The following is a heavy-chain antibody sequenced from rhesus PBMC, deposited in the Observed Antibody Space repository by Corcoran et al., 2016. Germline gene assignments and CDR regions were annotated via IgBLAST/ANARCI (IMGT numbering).Heavy chain of an antibody. CDR3: AMTKTGYSGSFHFDY. CDR2: IYGSGSST. J-gene: IGHJ4*01. D-gene: IGHD6-25*01. CDR1: GGSISSSY. Sequence: QLQLQESGPGLVKPSETLSVTCAVSGGSISSSYWSWIRQAPGKGLEWIGYIYGSGSSTNYNPSLKSPSTLSVDSSKNQIALRLSSVTAADTAVYYCAMTKTGYSGSFHFDYWGQGVLVTVSA. V-gene: IGHV4-169*01.